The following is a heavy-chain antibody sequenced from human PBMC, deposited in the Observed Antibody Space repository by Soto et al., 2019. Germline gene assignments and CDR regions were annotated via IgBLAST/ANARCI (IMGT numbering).Heavy chain of an antibody. CDR3: ATGRISRGLDV. Sequence: SETLSLTCSVSGGTISSYYWSWIRQPPGKGLEWIGYIYSRGTTSYNPSLKSRATILVNTSKNQFSLRLTSVTATDTAVYYCATGRISRGLDVWGQGTTVTVSS. CDR1: GGTISSYY. J-gene: IGHJ6*02. V-gene: IGHV4-59*12. CDR2: IYSRGTT.